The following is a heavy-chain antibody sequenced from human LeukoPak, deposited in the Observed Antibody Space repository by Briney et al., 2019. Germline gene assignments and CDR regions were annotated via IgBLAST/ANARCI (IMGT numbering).Heavy chain of an antibody. CDR2: IYYSGST. CDR3: ARGRGYSYGLARNWFDP. V-gene: IGHV4-59*12. J-gene: IGHJ5*02. Sequence: SETLSLTCTVSGGSISNYYWSWIRQPPGKGLEWIGYIYYSGSTNYNPSLKSRVTISVDTSKNQFSLKLSSVTAADTAVYYCARGRGYSYGLARNWFDPGGQGTLVTVSS. CDR1: GGSISNYY. D-gene: IGHD5-18*01.